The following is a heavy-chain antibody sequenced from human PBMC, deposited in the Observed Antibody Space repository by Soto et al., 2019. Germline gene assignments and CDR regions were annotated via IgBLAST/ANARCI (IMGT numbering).Heavy chain of an antibody. CDR2: INAGNGNT. CDR3: ARNPRGGGATLSVYNWFDP. J-gene: IGHJ5*02. V-gene: IGHV1-3*01. CDR1: GYTFTSYA. D-gene: IGHD1-26*01. Sequence: QVQLVQSGAEVKKPGASVKVSCKAYGYTFTSYAMHWVRQAPGQRLEWMGWINAGNGNTKYSHQFQGRVTITRDTSASTAYMELSSLRSEDTAVYYCARNPRGGGATLSVYNWFDPWGQGTLVTVS.